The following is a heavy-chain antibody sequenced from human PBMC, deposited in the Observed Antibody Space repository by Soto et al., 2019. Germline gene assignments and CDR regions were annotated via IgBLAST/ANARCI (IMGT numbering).Heavy chain of an antibody. D-gene: IGHD6-6*01. CDR1: GFTFSSYA. Sequence: QVQLVESGGGVVQPGRSLRLSCAASGFTFSSYAMHWVRQAPGKGLEWVAVKSYDGSNKYYADSVKGRFTISRDNSKNTLYLQMNSRRAEDTAVYYCARDRSSSSHYYYGMDVWGQGTTVTVSS. CDR3: ARDRSSSSHYYYGMDV. CDR2: KSYDGSNK. V-gene: IGHV3-30-3*01. J-gene: IGHJ6*02.